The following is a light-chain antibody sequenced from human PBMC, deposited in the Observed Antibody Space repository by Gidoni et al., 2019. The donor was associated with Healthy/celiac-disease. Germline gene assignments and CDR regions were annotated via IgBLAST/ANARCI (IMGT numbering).Light chain of an antibody. CDR3: QQDNNWPLT. CDR2: GAS. Sequence: EIVMPQSPATLSGSPGERATLSCRASQSVSSNLAWYQQKPGQAPRLLLYGASTRATGIPARFSGSGSGTEFTLTISSLQSEDFAVYYCQQDNNWPLTFGGGTKVEIK. J-gene: IGKJ4*01. V-gene: IGKV3-15*01. CDR1: QSVSSN.